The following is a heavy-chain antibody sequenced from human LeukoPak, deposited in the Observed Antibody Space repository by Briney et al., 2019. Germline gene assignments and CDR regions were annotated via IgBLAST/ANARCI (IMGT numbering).Heavy chain of an antibody. V-gene: IGHV3-15*01. Sequence: GGSLRLSCTVSGFTVSSNSMSWVRQAPGKGLEWVGRIKSKTDDGTTDYAAPVKGRFTISRDDSKNTLYLQMNSLKSEDTAVYYCITDLVSDYWGQGTLVTVSS. CDR2: IKSKTDDGTT. D-gene: IGHD2-2*01. CDR1: GFTVSSNS. CDR3: ITDLVSDY. J-gene: IGHJ4*02.